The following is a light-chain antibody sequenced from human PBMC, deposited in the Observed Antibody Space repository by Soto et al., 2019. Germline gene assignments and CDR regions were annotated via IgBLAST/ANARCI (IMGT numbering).Light chain of an antibody. Sequence: EIVMTQSPATLSVSPGERATLSCRASQSVSIKLAWYQQKPGQAPRLLIYDTSTRATGIPARFSGSGSGTEFTLTISSLLPEDFAVYYCQQYNNLPPITFGQGARLEIK. CDR2: DTS. CDR3: QQYNNLPPIT. J-gene: IGKJ5*01. CDR1: QSVSIK. V-gene: IGKV3-15*01.